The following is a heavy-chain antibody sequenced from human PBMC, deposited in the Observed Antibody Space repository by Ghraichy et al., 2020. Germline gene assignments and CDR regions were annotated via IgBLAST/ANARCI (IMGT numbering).Heavy chain of an antibody. V-gene: IGHV3-53*01. J-gene: IGHJ6*03. CDR3: ARAYHSGYDWGYMDV. D-gene: IGHD5-12*01. CDR2: IYSGGST. CDR1: GFTVSSNY. Sequence: GGSLRLSCAASGFTVSSNYMSWVRQAPGKGLEWVSVIYSGGSTYYADSVKGRFTISRDNSKNTLYLQMNSLRAEDTAVYYCARAYHSGYDWGYMDVWGKGTTVTVSS.